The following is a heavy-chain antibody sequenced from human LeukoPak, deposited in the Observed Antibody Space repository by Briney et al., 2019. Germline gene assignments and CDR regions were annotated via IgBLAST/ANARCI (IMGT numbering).Heavy chain of an antibody. CDR1: GYTFTSYG. Sequence: ASVKVSCKASGYTFTSYGISWVRQAPGQGLEWMGWISAYNGNTNYAQKLQGRVTMTTDTSTSTAYMELRSLRSDDTAVYYYARDGGQQLVRSPYDYWGQGTLVTVSS. CDR3: ARDGGQQLVRSPYDY. J-gene: IGHJ4*02. V-gene: IGHV1-18*01. CDR2: ISAYNGNT. D-gene: IGHD6-13*01.